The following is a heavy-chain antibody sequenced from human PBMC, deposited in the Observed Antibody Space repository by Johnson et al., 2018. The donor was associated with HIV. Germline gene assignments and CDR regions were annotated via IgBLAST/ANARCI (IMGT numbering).Heavy chain of an antibody. CDR2: ISWNSGSI. Sequence: VQLVESGGGLVQPGRSLRLSCAASGFTFNEYAMHWVRQAPGKGLEWVSGISWNSGSIGYADSVKGRFTISRDNAKKSLYLQMNSLRAEDTAVYYCANGLAVSPWADAFDIWGQGTMVTVSS. CDR3: ANGLAVSPWADAFDI. V-gene: IGHV3-9*01. CDR1: GFTFNEYA. J-gene: IGHJ3*02. D-gene: IGHD6-19*01.